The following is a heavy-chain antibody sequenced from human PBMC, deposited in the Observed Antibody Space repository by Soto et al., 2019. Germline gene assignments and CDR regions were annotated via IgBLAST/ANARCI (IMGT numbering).Heavy chain of an antibody. Sequence: ASVKVSCKASGYTFTSYDINWVRQATGQGLEWMGWMNPNSGNTGYAQKFQDRVTMTRNTSISTAYMELSSLRSEDTAVYYCARGVAGFLEWLASFDPWGQGTLVTVSS. D-gene: IGHD3-3*01. CDR3: ARGVAGFLEWLASFDP. J-gene: IGHJ5*02. V-gene: IGHV1-8*01. CDR1: GYTFTSYD. CDR2: MNPNSGNT.